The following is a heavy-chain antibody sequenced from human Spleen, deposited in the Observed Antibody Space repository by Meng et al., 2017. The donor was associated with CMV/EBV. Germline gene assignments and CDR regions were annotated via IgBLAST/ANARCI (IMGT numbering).Heavy chain of an antibody. CDR1: GYTFTDYY. V-gene: IGHV1-2*02. CDR2: INPNSGGT. CDR3: ARPLSSTSSLYYYYGMDV. Sequence: ASVKVSCKAFGYTFTDYYIHWVRQAPGQGLEWMGWINPNSGGTNYAQKFQGRVTMTRDTSISTAYMELSRLRSDDTAVYYCARPLSSTSSLYYYYGMDVWGQGTTVTVSS. J-gene: IGHJ6*02. D-gene: IGHD2-2*01.